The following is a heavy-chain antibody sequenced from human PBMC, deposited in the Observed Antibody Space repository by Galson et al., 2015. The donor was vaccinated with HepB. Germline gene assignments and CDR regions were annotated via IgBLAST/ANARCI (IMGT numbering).Heavy chain of an antibody. J-gene: IGHJ6*03. Sequence: SETLSLTCAVYGGSFSGYHWSWIRQPPGKGLEWIGEINHSGSTNYNPSLKSRITISVDTSKNQFSLKLSSVTAADTAVYYCAVAARPRYYYYYMDVWGKGTTVTVSS. CDR3: AVAARPRYYYYYMDV. CDR1: GGSFSGYH. CDR2: INHSGST. V-gene: IGHV4-34*01. D-gene: IGHD6-6*01.